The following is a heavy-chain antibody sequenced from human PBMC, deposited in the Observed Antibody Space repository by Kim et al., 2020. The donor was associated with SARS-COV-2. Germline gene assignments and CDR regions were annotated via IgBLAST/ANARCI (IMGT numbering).Heavy chain of an antibody. J-gene: IGHJ4*02. CDR2: ISGSGGST. CDR1: GFTFSSYA. V-gene: IGHV3-23*01. Sequence: GGSLRLSCAASGFTFSSYAMSWVRQAPGKGLEWVSAISGSGGSTYYADSVKGRFTISRDNSKNTLYLQMNSLRAEDTAVYYCAKEALYYYGSGSYYRFIGYWGQGTLVTVSS. CDR3: AKEALYYYGSGSYYRFIGY. D-gene: IGHD3-10*01.